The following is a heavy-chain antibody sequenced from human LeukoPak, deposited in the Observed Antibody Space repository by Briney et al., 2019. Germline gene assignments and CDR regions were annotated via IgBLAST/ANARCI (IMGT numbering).Heavy chain of an antibody. D-gene: IGHD2/OR15-2a*01. CDR1: GGSFGNYY. CDR2: IYDSGTT. CDR3: ARDFSAAFDI. V-gene: IGHV4-59*01. J-gene: IGHJ3*02. Sequence: KSSETLSLTCTVSGGSFGNYYWSWIRQPPGKGLEWIGYIYDSGTTNYNPSLKSRVTISVDTSKNQFSLKLSSVTAADTAVYYCARDFSAAFDIWGQGTMVTVSS.